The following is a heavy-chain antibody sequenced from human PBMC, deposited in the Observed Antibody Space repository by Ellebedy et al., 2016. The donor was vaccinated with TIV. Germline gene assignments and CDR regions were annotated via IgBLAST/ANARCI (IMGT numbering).Heavy chain of an antibody. CDR2: IYYSGST. CDR1: GGSISSSSYY. J-gene: IGHJ4*02. CDR3: ARRDYEEALDY. D-gene: IGHD3-22*01. V-gene: IGHV4-39*01. Sequence: SETLSLXXTVSGGSISSSSYYWGWIRQPPGKGLEWIGSIYYSGSTYYNPSLKSRVTISVDTSKNQFSLKLSSVTAADTAVYYCARRDYEEALDYWGQGTLVTVSS.